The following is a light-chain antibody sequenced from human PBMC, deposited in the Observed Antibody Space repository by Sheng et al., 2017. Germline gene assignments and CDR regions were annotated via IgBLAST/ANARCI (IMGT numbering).Light chain of an antibody. CDR3: QQYSNWLLYT. Sequence: EAAMTQSPATLSVSPGERATLSCRASQSVTSSYVAWYQQKPGQAPRLLIYGASTRASGIPARFSGSGSGTEFTLTISSLQSEDFAVYYCQQYSNWLLYTFGQGTKLEIK. CDR1: QSVTSS. CDR2: GAS. J-gene: IGKJ2*01. V-gene: IGKV3D-15*01.